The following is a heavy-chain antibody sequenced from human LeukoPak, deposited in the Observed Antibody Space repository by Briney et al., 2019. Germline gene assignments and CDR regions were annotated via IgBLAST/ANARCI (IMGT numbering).Heavy chain of an antibody. CDR3: ARDFGPSTAAWGAFDI. CDR1: GFTFSTYA. V-gene: IGHV3-23*01. D-gene: IGHD6-6*01. Sequence: GGSLRLSCSASGFTFSTYAMSWVRQAPGKGLEWVSAMSGNGANTYYTDSVKGRFTISRDNAKRSLYLQMNSLRAEDTAVYYCARDFGPSTAAWGAFDIWAQGTMVIVSS. J-gene: IGHJ3*02. CDR2: MSGNGANT.